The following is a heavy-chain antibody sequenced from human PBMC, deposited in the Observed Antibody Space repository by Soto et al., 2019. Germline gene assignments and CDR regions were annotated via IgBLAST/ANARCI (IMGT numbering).Heavy chain of an antibody. CDR1: GYTFTSYY. J-gene: IGHJ3*02. CDR3: ARRHYYDSSGYSNAFDI. D-gene: IGHD3-22*01. CDR2: INPSGGST. Sequence: ASVKVSCKASGYTFTSYYMHWVRQAPGQGLEWMGIINPSGGSTSYAQKFQDRVTMTRDTSTSTVYMELSSLRSEDTAVYYCARRHYYDSSGYSNAFDIWGQGTMVTVSS. V-gene: IGHV1-46*01.